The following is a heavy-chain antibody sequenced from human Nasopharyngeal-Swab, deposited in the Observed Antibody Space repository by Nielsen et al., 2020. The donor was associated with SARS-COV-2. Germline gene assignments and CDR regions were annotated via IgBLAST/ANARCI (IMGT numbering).Heavy chain of an antibody. CDR3: ARASYYDFWSGYYRSDYYGMDA. D-gene: IGHD3-3*01. CDR1: GGSISSYY. CDR2: IYYSGST. V-gene: IGHV4-59*01. Sequence: SETLSLTCTVSGGSISSYYWSWIRQPPGKGLEWIGYIYYSGSTNYNPSLKSRVTISVDTSKNQFSLKLSSVTAADTAVYYCARASYYDFWSGYYRSDYYGMDAWGQGTAVTVSS. J-gene: IGHJ6*02.